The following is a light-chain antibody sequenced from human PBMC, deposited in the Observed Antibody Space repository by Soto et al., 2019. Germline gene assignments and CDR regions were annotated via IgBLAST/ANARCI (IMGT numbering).Light chain of an antibody. CDR1: SSDVGGYNY. Sequence: QSALTQPASVSGSPGQSITISCTGTSSDVGGYNYVSWYRQHPGKAPKLLICDVTNRPSGVSNRFSGSKSGNTASLTISGLQTEDEADYYCSSFASSIPLVFGGGTKVTVL. J-gene: IGLJ2*01. CDR2: DVT. CDR3: SSFASSIPLV. V-gene: IGLV2-14*03.